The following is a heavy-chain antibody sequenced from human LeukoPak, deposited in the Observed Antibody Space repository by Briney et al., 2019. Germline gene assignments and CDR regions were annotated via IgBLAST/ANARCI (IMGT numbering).Heavy chain of an antibody. CDR3: AREETDYDSSGYYYVGRKFDY. D-gene: IGHD3-22*01. V-gene: IGHV3-33*08. CDR2: IWYDGSNK. J-gene: IGHJ4*02. CDR1: GFTFSSYA. Sequence: GRSLRLSCAASGFTFSSYAMHWVRQAPGKGLEWVAVIWYDGSNKYYADSVKGRFTISRDNSKNTLYLQMNSLRAEDTAVYYCAREETDYDSSGYYYVGRKFDYWGQGTLVTVSS.